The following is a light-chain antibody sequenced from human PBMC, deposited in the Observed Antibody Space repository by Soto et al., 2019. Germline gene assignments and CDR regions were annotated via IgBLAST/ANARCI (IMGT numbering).Light chain of an antibody. J-gene: IGKJ5*01. CDR1: QSGLNSSNYQNH. V-gene: IGKV4-1*01. CDR2: WAS. Sequence: DIVVALSPDSLPVSLVETATINSHSCQSGLNSSNYQNHLAWYQQKPGQPPKLLIYWASTRESGVPHRFSGSGSGTEFTLTINSLQTEDAAVYYCQQHYSAPITFGQGTRLEIK. CDR3: QQHYSAPIT.